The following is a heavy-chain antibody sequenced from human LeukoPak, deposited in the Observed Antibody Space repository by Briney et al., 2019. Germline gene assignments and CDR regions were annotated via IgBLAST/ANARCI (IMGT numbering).Heavy chain of an antibody. V-gene: IGHV1-18*01. CDR2: ISVQNRNT. J-gene: IGHJ1*01. D-gene: IGHD3/OR15-3a*01. CDR3: ARDGQSQGYLQR. Sequence: GASVKVSCKASGYTFTSYGISWVRQAPGQGLEWMGWISVQNRNTNYAQKFQGRVTMTTDTSTSTVYMELRSLRSDDTAVYYCARDGQSQGYLQRWGQGTLVTVSS. CDR1: GYTFTSYG.